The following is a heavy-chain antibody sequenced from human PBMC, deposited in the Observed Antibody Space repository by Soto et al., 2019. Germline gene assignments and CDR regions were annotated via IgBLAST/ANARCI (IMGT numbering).Heavy chain of an antibody. V-gene: IGHV1-46*03. CDR2: INPSGGST. D-gene: IGHD3-16*02. CDR3: ARDALITFGGVIVIPHYFDY. Sequence: ASVKVSCKVSGYTFTSYYMHWVRQAPGQRLEWMGIINPSGGSTSYAQKFQGRVTMTRDTSTSTVYMELSSLRSEDTAVYYCARDALITFGGVIVIPHYFDYWGQGTLVTVSS. J-gene: IGHJ4*02. CDR1: GYTFTSYY.